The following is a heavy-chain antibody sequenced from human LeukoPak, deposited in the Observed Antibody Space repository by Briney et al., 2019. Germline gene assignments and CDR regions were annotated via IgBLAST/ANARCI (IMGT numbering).Heavy chain of an antibody. CDR2: INPNSGGT. Sequence: ASVKVSCKASGYTSTGYYMHWVRQAPGQGLEWMGWINPNSGGTNYAQKFQGRVTMTRDTSISTAYMELSRLRSDDPAVYYCATFFSGTSCYIDYWGRGPLFTVSS. V-gene: IGHV1-2*02. D-gene: IGHD2-2*02. J-gene: IGHJ4*02. CDR1: GYTSTGYY. CDR3: ATFFSGTSCYIDY.